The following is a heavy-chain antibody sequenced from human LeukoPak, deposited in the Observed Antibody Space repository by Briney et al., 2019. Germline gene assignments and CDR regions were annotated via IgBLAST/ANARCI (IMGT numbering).Heavy chain of an antibody. CDR1: GYSFTRNW. CDR2: IYPGDSDT. J-gene: IGHJ2*01. CDR3: ARRVVNNRNWYFNL. Sequence: GESLKISCKGSGYSFTRNWIGWVRQMPGKGLEWMGIIYPGDSDTRYSPSFQGQVTISADKPINTAYLQWSSLKASDTAMYYCARRVVNNRNWYFNLWGRGTLVTVSS. V-gene: IGHV5-51*01. D-gene: IGHD4-23*01.